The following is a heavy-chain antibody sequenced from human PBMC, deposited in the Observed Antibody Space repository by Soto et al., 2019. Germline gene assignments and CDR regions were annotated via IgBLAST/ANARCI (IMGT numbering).Heavy chain of an antibody. CDR3: KKLPWADYGGIFDP. J-gene: IGHJ5*02. D-gene: IGHD4-17*01. Sequence: SETLSLTCTVGGGSISSYYSSLIRQPPGKGLEWIGYIYYTGTTNYNPSLKSRVTISVDTSKNQFSLKLSSVTTADTAVYYCKKLPWADYGGIFDPWGQGTLVTVSS. V-gene: IGHV4-59*01. CDR1: GGSISSYY. CDR2: IYYTGTT.